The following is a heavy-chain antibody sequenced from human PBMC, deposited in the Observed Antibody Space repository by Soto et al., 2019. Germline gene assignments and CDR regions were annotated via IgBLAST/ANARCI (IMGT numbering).Heavy chain of an antibody. CDR2: IYWVDDK. CDR1: GFSLSTSGVG. J-gene: IGHJ6*02. Sequence: SGPTLVNPTQTLTLTCPFSGFSLSTSGVGGGWIRQPPGKALEWLALIYWVDDKRYSPFLKNRLTITKDTSKNQVVLTMTNMDPVDTATDYCARIVATIGEYYYDGMDVWGQGTTVTVSS. CDR3: ARIVATIGEYYYDGMDV. V-gene: IGHV2-5*02. D-gene: IGHD5-12*01.